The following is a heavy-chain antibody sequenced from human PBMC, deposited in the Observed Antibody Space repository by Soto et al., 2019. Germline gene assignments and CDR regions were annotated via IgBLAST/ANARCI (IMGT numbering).Heavy chain of an antibody. CDR3: ARHEGHYRNYAGNVHYYGMNG. Sequence: PGESLKISCKGSGYSFTSYWIGWVRQMPGKGLEWMGIIYPGDSDTRYSPSFQGQVTISADKSISTAYLQWSSLKASDTAMYYCARHEGHYRNYAGNVHYYGMNGCRQGTTVAV. V-gene: IGHV5-51*01. J-gene: IGHJ6*02. CDR1: GYSFTSYW. D-gene: IGHD4-4*01. CDR2: IYPGDSDT.